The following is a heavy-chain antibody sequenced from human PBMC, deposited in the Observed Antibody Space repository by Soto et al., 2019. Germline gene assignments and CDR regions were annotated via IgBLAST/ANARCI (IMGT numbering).Heavy chain of an antibody. J-gene: IGHJ4*01. CDR1: GRSISSSLYY. V-gene: IGHV4-39*01. CDR3: ATSPHTATVPDFDY. CDR2: IYYGGST. D-gene: IGHD5-18*01. Sequence: SETLSLAPTLSGRSISSSLYYWDWIRQPPGKGLEWIGSIYYGGSTYYNPSLKSRVTISVDTSKSQFSLKLSSVTAADSAVYSSATSPHTATVPDFDYWG.